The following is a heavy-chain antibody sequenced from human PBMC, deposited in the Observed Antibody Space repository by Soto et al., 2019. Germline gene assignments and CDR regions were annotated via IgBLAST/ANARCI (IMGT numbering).Heavy chain of an antibody. CDR3: ARVEGGSYY. D-gene: IGHD1-26*01. V-gene: IGHV4-31*03. CDR1: GGSISSGSYH. Sequence: SETLSLTCTVCGGSISSGSYHWSWIRQHPGKGLEWSGNIYYIGSAYYNPSLESRATISIDTSKDQFSLRLGSVTAAHKAVYYCARVEGGSYY. CDR2: IYYIGSA. J-gene: IGHJ6*01.